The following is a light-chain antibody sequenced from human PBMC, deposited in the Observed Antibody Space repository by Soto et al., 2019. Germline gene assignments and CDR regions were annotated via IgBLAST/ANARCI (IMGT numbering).Light chain of an antibody. J-gene: IGKJ4*01. CDR3: QQYEAYPLT. CDR1: QSINSW. CDR2: TAS. Sequence: DIQMTQSPSTLSASVGDRVTITCRASQSINSWLAWYQQKPGKAPKLLVYTASSLESGVPSRFSGSGSGTAFTLTISTLQPDDFATYYCQQYEAYPLTFGGGTRVEIK. V-gene: IGKV1-5*03.